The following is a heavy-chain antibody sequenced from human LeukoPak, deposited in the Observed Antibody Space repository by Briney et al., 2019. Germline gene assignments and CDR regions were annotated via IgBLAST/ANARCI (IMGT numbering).Heavy chain of an antibody. J-gene: IGHJ6*03. D-gene: IGHD4-17*01. CDR1: GGSFSGYY. CDR3: VDYGGYPNYMDV. Sequence: TPSETLSLTCAVYGGSFSGYYWSWIRQPPGKGLEWIGEINHSGSTNYNPSLKSRVTISVDTSKNQFSLKLSSVTAADTAVYYCVDYGGYPNYMDVWGKGTTVTVSS. V-gene: IGHV4-34*01. CDR2: INHSGST.